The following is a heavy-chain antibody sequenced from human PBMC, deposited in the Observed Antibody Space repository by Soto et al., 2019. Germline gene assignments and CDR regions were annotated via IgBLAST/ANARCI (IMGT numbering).Heavy chain of an antibody. CDR3: AKDFYSSGWYYFDY. CDR1: GFTLNSYA. Sequence: LRLSCAASGFTLNSYAKTWVRQSPGKGLEWVSAISGSGGSTYYADSVKGRFTISRDNSKNTLYLQMNSLRAEDTAVYYCAKDFYSSGWYYFDYWGQGTLVTVSS. V-gene: IGHV3-23*01. J-gene: IGHJ4*02. D-gene: IGHD6-19*01. CDR2: ISGSGGST.